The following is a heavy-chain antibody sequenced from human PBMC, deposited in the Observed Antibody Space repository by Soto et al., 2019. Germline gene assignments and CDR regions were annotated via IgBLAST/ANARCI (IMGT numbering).Heavy chain of an antibody. CDR1: GGTFCSYT. CDR2: IIPILGIA. V-gene: IGHV1-69*08. CDR3: ARDARSSFDWFDP. Sequence: QVQLVQSGAEVKKPGSSVKVSCKASGGTFCSYTISWVRQAPGQRLEWMGRIIPILGIANYAQKFQGRVTITADKSTSTAYMELSSLRSEDTAVYYCARDARSSFDWFDPWGQGTLVTVSS. J-gene: IGHJ5*02.